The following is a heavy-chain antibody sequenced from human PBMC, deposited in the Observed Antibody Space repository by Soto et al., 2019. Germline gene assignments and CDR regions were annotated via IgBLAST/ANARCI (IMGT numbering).Heavy chain of an antibody. CDR3: ARARIYRYGDYIYFDY. CDR1: GGTFSSYA. V-gene: IGHV1-69*13. D-gene: IGHD4-17*01. J-gene: IGHJ4*02. Sequence: GASVKVSCKASGGTFSSYAISWVRQAPGQGLEWMGGIIPIFGTANYAQKFQGRVTITADESTSTAYMELSSLRSEDTAVYYCARARIYRYGDYIYFDYWGQGTLVTVSS. CDR2: IIPIFGTA.